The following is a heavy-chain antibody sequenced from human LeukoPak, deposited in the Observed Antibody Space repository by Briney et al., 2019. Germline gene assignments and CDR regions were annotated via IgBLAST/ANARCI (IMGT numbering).Heavy chain of an antibody. J-gene: IGHJ3*02. CDR2: ISPYNGNT. CDR3: ARASTHRYNWKSGQLNDAFDI. D-gene: IGHD1-20*01. Sequence: ASLKVSCKTSGYTLTHYVISWVRQAPGQGLEWMGRISPYNGNTKYAQKLQGRVTMTTDTSTSTAYMELRSLRSDDTAVYYCARASTHRYNWKSGQLNDAFDIWGQGTMVTVSS. CDR1: GYTLTHYV. V-gene: IGHV1-18*01.